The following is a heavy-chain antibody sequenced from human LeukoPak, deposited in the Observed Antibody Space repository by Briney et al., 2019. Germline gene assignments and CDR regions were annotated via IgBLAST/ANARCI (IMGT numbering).Heavy chain of an antibody. Sequence: PSEPLSLTCTVSGGYISSYYWSWIRQPPGKGLEWIGHIYYSGSTNYNPSLTRRVPISVDPSKNQFSLKLSSVTAADTAVYYCARYSSSWYGPWDYWGQGTLVTVSS. CDR2: IYYSGST. D-gene: IGHD6-13*01. CDR1: GGYISSYY. CDR3: ARYSSSWYGPWDY. V-gene: IGHV4-59*01. J-gene: IGHJ4*02.